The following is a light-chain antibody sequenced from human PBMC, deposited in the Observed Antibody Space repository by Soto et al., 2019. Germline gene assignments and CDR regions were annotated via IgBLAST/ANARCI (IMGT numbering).Light chain of an antibody. Sequence: EIVMTQSPGTLSVSPGERATLSCRASQSVSSNLAWYQQKPGQAPRLLIYGASTRATGIPARFSGRGSGTEFTLTISSLQSEDFATFYCQQYSTYPLTFGGGTRVDIK. CDR3: QQYSTYPLT. V-gene: IGKV3-15*01. CDR2: GAS. J-gene: IGKJ4*01. CDR1: QSVSSN.